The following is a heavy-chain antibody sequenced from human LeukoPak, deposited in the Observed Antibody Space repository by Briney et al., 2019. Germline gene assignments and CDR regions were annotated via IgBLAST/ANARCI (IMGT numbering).Heavy chain of an antibody. V-gene: IGHV4-30-4*08. CDR3: ARGNLVPAVGAFDI. D-gene: IGHD1-14*01. CDR2: IYYSGST. CDR1: GGSISSGGYY. Sequence: SETLSLTCTVSGGSISSGGYYWSWIRQHPGKGLEWIGYIYYSGSTYYNPSLKSRVTISVDTSKNQFSLKLSSVTAADTAVYYCARGNLVPAVGAFDIWGQGTMVTVSS. J-gene: IGHJ3*02.